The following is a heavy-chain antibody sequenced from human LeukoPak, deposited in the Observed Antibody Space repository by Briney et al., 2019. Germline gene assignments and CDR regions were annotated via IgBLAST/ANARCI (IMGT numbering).Heavy chain of an antibody. D-gene: IGHD1-26*01. Sequence: SETLSLTCTVSGGSISSHYWSWIRQPPGKGLEWIAYIDYSESTNYNPSLKSRLTISVDASKNQFSLKLGSVTAADTAVYYCARDRRRELLHAFDIWGQGTMVTVSS. V-gene: IGHV4-59*11. CDR1: GGSISSHY. J-gene: IGHJ3*02. CDR3: ARDRRRELLHAFDI. CDR2: IDYSEST.